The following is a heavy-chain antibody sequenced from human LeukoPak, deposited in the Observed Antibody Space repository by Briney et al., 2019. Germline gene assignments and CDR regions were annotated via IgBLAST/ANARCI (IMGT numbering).Heavy chain of an antibody. CDR3: AKVRGITMVRGVCDY. CDR1: GFTFSSYG. CDR2: ISYDGSNK. D-gene: IGHD3-10*01. Sequence: PGGSLRLSCAASGFTFSSYGMHWVRQAPGKGLEWVAVISYDGSNKYYADSVKGRFTISRDNSKNTLYLQMNSLRAEDTAVYYCAKVRGITMVRGVCDYWGQGTLVTASS. V-gene: IGHV3-30*18. J-gene: IGHJ4*02.